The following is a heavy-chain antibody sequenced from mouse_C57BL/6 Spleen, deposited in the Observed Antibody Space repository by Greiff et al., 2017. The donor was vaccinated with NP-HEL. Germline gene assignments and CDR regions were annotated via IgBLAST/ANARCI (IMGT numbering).Heavy chain of an antibody. V-gene: IGHV5-17*01. D-gene: IGHD1-1*01. CDR3: ARSDITTVVATTPYYAMDY. Sequence: EVQVVESGGGLVKPGGSLKLSCAASGFTFSDYGMHWVRQAPEKGLEWVAYISSGSSTIYYADTVKGRFTISRDNAKNTLFLQMTSLRSEDTAMYYCARSDITTVVATTPYYAMDYWGQGTSVTVSS. CDR1: GFTFSDYG. J-gene: IGHJ4*01. CDR2: ISSGSSTI.